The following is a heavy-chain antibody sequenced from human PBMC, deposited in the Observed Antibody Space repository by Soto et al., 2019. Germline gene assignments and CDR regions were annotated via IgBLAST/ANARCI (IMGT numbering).Heavy chain of an antibody. D-gene: IGHD6-19*01. CDR1: GGSISSYY. CDR3: ARHGKGIAVAAPFDY. V-gene: IGHV4-59*08. CDR2: IYYSGST. Sequence: SETLSLTCTVSGGSISSYYWSWIRQPPGKGLEWIGYIYYSGSTNYNPSLKSRVTISVDTSKNQFSLKLSSVTAADTAVYYCARHGKGIAVAAPFDYWGQGTLVTVSS. J-gene: IGHJ4*02.